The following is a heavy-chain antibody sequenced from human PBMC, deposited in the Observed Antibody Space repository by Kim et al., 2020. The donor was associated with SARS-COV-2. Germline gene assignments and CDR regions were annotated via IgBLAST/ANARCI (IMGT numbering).Heavy chain of an antibody. D-gene: IGHD6-19*01. Sequence: QRLQGRVTMTTDTSTSTAYMELRSLRSDDTAVYYCARDPIAVAGTDFDYWGQGTLVTVSS. J-gene: IGHJ4*02. V-gene: IGHV1-18*01. CDR3: ARDPIAVAGTDFDY.